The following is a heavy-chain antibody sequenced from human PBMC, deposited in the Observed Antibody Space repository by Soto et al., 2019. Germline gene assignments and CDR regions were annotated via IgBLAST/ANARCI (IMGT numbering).Heavy chain of an antibody. V-gene: IGHV1-69*01. CDR3: ARHEYSTTFYYYGMDV. CDR1: GGTFSSYA. J-gene: IGHJ6*02. CDR2: IFPIFGTA. D-gene: IGHD6-6*01. Sequence: QVQLVQSGAEVKKPGSSVKVSCKASGGTFSSYAITWVRQAPGQGLEWMGRIFPIFGTANYNQKFQGRVTITADESTSTAYMELSSLRSEDTAVYYCARHEYSTTFYYYGMDVWGQGTTVTVSS.